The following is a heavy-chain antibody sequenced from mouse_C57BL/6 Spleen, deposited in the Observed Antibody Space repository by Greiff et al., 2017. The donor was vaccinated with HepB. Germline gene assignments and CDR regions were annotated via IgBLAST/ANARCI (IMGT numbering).Heavy chain of an antibody. CDR3: AKRGRLLYAMDY. D-gene: IGHD3-2*02. CDR2: INPNNGGT. CDR1: GYTFTDYY. J-gene: IGHJ4*01. V-gene: IGHV1-26*01. Sequence: VQLQQSGPELVKPGASVKISCKASGYTFTDYYMNWVKQSHGKSLEWIGDINPNNGGTSYNQKFKGKATLTVDKSSGTAYMELRSLTSEDSAVYYCAKRGRLLYAMDYWGQGTSVTVSS.